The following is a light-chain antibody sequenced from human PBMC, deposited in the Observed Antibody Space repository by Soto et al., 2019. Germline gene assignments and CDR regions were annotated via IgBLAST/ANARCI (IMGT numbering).Light chain of an antibody. Sequence: QSVLTQPPSASGTPGQRVTISCSGSSSNIGSNAVNWYQQLPGTAPKLFIYSNNQRPSGVPDRFSGSKSGTSASLAISGLQSEDEADCYCAAWDDSLNGVVFGGGTKLTVL. CDR3: AAWDDSLNGVV. J-gene: IGLJ2*01. CDR1: SSNIGSNA. V-gene: IGLV1-44*01. CDR2: SNN.